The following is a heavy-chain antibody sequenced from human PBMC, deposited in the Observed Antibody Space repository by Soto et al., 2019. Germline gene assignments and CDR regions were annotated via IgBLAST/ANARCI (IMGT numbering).Heavy chain of an antibody. CDR1: VFTVSSNY. V-gene: IGHV3-53*01. J-gene: IGHJ6*02. Sequence: GGSLRLSCAASVFTVSSNYMSWVRQAPGKGLEWVSVIYSGGSTYYADSVKGRFTISRDNSKNTLYLQMNSLRAEDTAVYYCARDRVTMVRGSSSNTNYYYYGMDVWGQGTTVTVS. CDR3: ARDRVTMVRGSSSNTNYYYYGMDV. CDR2: IYSGGST. D-gene: IGHD3-10*01.